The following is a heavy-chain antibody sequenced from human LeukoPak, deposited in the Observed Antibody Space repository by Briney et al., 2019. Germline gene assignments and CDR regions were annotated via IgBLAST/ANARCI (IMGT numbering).Heavy chain of an antibody. D-gene: IGHD5-12*01. CDR2: ITYNGGRT. Sequence: GGSLRLSCAASGFSFSRFAMHWVRQAPGKGLEYVSTITYNGGRTYYGNSVKGRFTISRDNSKNTLYLQMDSLKAEDMAVCYCVRECYSGYDFDAFVMWGQGTMVTVSS. V-gene: IGHV3-64*01. CDR1: GFSFSRFA. J-gene: IGHJ3*02. CDR3: VRECYSGYDFDAFVM.